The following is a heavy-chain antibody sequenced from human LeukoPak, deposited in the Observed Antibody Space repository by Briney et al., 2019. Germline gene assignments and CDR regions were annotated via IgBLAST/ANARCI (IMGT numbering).Heavy chain of an antibody. CDR1: GYTFTNYG. CDR2: ISTYNGNT. J-gene: IGHJ5*02. Sequence: ASVKVSCKASGYTFTNYGISWVRQAPGQGLEWMGWISTYNGNTNYAQKLQGRVTMTTDTSTSTVYMELRSLRSDDTAVYYCARDVLTDPKNWFDPWGQGTLVTVSS. V-gene: IGHV1-18*01. CDR3: ARDVLTDPKNWFDP.